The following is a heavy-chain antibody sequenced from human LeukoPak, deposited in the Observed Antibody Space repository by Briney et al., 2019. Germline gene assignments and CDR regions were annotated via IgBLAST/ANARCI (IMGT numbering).Heavy chain of an antibody. V-gene: IGHV3-33*01. CDR3: ARNFRTNYYYYGMDV. CDR2: IWYDGSNK. J-gene: IGHJ6*02. CDR1: GFTFSSYG. Sequence: PGRSLRLSCAASGFTFSSYGMPWVRQAPGKGLEWVAVIWYDGSNKYYADSVKGRFTISRDNSKNTLYLQMNSLRAEDTAVYYCARNFRTNYYYYGMDVWGQGTTVTVPS.